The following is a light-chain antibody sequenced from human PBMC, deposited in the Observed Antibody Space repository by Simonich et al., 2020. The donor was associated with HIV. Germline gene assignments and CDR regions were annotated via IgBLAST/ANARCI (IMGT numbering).Light chain of an antibody. CDR1: HNISNW. V-gene: IGKV1-5*03. J-gene: IGKJ1*01. CDR3: QQYNSYSWT. Sequence: DIQMTQSPSTLSASVGDTVTITCLSSHNISNWLAWCQQKPGKDPKLLFYNASSLERGVPSRFLGSGSVTQFTLTISSLQPEDFATYYCQQYNSYSWTFGQGTKVEIK. CDR2: NAS.